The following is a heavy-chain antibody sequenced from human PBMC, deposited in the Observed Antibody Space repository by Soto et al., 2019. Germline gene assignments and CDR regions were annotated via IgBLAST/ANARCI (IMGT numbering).Heavy chain of an antibody. D-gene: IGHD3-9*01. CDR3: ARLLTEGATFREDAFDL. Sequence: QIQLVQSGGGVKTPGASVKVSCTTSRYTFTSHGIAWVRQAPGQGLEWMGWISTFNGKTDYAQKFQGRVTMTADTITSTGDMELRSLRSDDTAVYFCARLLTEGATFREDAFDLWGQGTKVTVSS. V-gene: IGHV1-18*01. CDR2: ISTFNGKT. CDR1: RYTFTSHG. J-gene: IGHJ3*01.